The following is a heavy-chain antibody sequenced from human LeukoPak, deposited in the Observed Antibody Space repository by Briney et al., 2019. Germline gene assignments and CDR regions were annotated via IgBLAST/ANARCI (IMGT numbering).Heavy chain of an antibody. D-gene: IGHD6-19*01. CDR2: IWYDGNNK. CDR3: ARGPSSGWGTFDY. V-gene: IGHV3-33*08. Sequence: GRSLRLSCAASGFPFSTYAMHWVRQAPGKGLEWVAVIWYDGNNKYYPDSVKGRFTVSRDNSKNMLYLQMNSLRTEDTAVYYCARGPSSGWGTFDYWGQGTLVTVSS. J-gene: IGHJ4*02. CDR1: GFPFSTYA.